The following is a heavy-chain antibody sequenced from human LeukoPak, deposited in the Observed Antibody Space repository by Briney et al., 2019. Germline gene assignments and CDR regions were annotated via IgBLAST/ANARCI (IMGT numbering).Heavy chain of an antibody. CDR2: IYHSGST. J-gene: IGHJ5*02. Sequence: SETLSLTCAVSGGSISSSNWWSWVRQPPGKGLEWIGEIYHSGSTNYNPSLKSRVTISVDKSKNQFSLKLGSVTAADTAVYYCARARYYYGSGPGWFDPWGQGTLVTVSS. CDR1: GGSISSSNW. V-gene: IGHV4-4*02. D-gene: IGHD3-10*01. CDR3: ARARYYYGSGPGWFDP.